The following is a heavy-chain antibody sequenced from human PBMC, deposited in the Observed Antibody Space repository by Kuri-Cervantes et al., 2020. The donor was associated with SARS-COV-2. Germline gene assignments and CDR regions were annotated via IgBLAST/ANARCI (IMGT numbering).Heavy chain of an antibody. D-gene: IGHD6-19*01. V-gene: IGHV3-74*01. Sequence: GESLKISCTASGFTFSRYWIHWVRQAPGKGLVWVSRISTDGSSTSYADSVKGRFTISRDNVKNTLYLEMNSLGAEDTAVYYCARAPTLPVAGGFDYWGQGTLVTVSS. CDR1: GFTFSRYW. CDR2: ISTDGSST. CDR3: ARAPTLPVAGGFDY. J-gene: IGHJ4*02.